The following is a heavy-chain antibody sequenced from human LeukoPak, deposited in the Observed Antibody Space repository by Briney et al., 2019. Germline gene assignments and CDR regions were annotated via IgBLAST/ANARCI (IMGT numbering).Heavy chain of an antibody. CDR2: INHSGST. Sequence: PSETLSLTCAVYGGSFSGYYWSWIRQPPGKGLEWIGEINHSGSTNYNPSLKSRVTISVDTSKNQFSLKLSSVTAADTAVYYCVRGGSRTWDYYYSYYMDVWGKGTTVTVSS. V-gene: IGHV4-34*01. CDR1: GGSFSGYY. J-gene: IGHJ6*03. CDR3: VRGGSRTWDYYYSYYMDV. D-gene: IGHD2-2*01.